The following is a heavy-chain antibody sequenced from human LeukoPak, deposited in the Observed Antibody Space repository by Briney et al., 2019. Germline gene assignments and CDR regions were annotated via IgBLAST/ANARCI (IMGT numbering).Heavy chain of an antibody. V-gene: IGHV4-59*01. Sequence: SETLSLTCTVSGGSISSYYWSWIRQPPGKGLEWIGYIYYSGSTNYNPSLKSRVTISVDTSKNQFSLKLSSVTAADTAVYYCARDYSHYSPNCFDPWGQGTLVTVSS. CDR2: IYYSGST. D-gene: IGHD2-15*01. J-gene: IGHJ5*02. CDR1: GGSISSYY. CDR3: ARDYSHYSPNCFDP.